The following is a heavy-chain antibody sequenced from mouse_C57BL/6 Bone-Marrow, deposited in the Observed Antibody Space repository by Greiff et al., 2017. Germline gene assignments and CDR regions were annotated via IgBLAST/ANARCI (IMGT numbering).Heavy chain of an antibody. CDR3: TSHSSYGGYFDY. D-gene: IGHD1-1*01. Sequence: SGTVLARPGASVKMSCKTSGYTFTSYWMHWVKQRPGQGLEWIGAIYPGNSDTSYNQKFKGKAKLTAVTSASTAYMELSSLTNEDSAVYYCTSHSSYGGYFDYWGQGTTLTVSS. CDR2: IYPGNSDT. V-gene: IGHV1-5*01. J-gene: IGHJ2*01. CDR1: GYTFTSYW.